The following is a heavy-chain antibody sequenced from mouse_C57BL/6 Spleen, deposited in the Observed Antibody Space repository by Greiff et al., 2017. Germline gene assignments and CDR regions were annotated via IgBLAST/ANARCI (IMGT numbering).Heavy chain of an antibody. J-gene: IGHJ1*03. V-gene: IGHV1-82*01. D-gene: IGHD1-3*01. CDR1: GYAFSSSW. Sequence: VQVEQSGPELVKPGASVKISCKASGYAFSSSWMHWVKQKPGKGLEWIGRVYPGDGATNYNGTFKGKATLTADKSSSTAYMQLSSLTSEDSAVYFCARDNYVGWYFDVWGTGTTVTVSS. CDR2: VYPGDGAT. CDR3: ARDNYVGWYFDV.